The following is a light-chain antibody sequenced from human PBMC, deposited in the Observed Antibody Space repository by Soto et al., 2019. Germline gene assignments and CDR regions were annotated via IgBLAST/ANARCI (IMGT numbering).Light chain of an antibody. V-gene: IGLV1-51*01. CDR3: GTWDSSLSGGHWV. CDR2: GND. J-gene: IGLJ3*02. CDR1: WSSIGNYD. Sequence: QSVLTQPPSVSAAPGQKVTISCSGSWSSIGNYDTSWYQQLPGTAPTLLIYGNDKRPTGIHDRFSASKYGTSATLDITGLQTGDEADYYCGTWDSSLSGGHWVFGGVTKLTVL.